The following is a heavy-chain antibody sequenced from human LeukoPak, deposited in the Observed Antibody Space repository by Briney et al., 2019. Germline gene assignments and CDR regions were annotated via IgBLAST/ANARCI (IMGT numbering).Heavy chain of an antibody. CDR2: ISSSSSYI. CDR3: ARAQSSSWVRDAFDI. V-gene: IGHV3-21*01. Sequence: PGGSLRLSCAASGFTFSSYSMNWVRHAPGKGLEWVSSISSSSSYIYYADSVKGRFTISRDNAKNSLYLQMNSLRAEDTAVYYCARAQSSSWVRDAFDIWGQGTMVTVSS. J-gene: IGHJ3*02. D-gene: IGHD6-13*01. CDR1: GFTFSSYS.